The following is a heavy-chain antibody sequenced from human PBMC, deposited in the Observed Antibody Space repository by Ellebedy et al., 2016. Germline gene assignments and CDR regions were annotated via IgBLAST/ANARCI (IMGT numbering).Heavy chain of an antibody. J-gene: IGHJ4*02. CDR1: GFTFNNNA. CDR2: IRGRGDSA. CDR3: AREWQGNWNFFDH. Sequence: GESLKISCAASGFTFNNNAMSWVRQAPGKGLEWVAEIRGRGDSAFYADSVKGRFTISRDNSKNTVFLQMNSLSAGDTAVYYCAREWQGNWNFFDHWGQGTLVIVSS. D-gene: IGHD1-20*01. V-gene: IGHV3-23*01.